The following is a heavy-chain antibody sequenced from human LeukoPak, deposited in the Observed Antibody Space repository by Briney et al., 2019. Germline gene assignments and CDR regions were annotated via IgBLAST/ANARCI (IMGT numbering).Heavy chain of an antibody. D-gene: IGHD1-7*01. CDR1: GGTFSSYA. CDR3: ARGRPPRDWNYIAYYYYYMDV. Sequence: GASVKVSCKASGGTFSSYAISWVRQAPGQGLEWMGGIIPSFGTANYAQKFQGRVTITADKSTSTAYMELSSLRSDDTAVYYCARGRPPRDWNYIAYYYYYMDVWGKGTTVTVSS. CDR2: IIPSFGTA. J-gene: IGHJ6*03. V-gene: IGHV1-69*06.